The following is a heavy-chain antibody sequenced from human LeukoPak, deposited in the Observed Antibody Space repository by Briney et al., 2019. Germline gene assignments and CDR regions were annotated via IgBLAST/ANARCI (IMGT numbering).Heavy chain of an antibody. CDR3: ARSVDTAFDY. J-gene: IGHJ4*02. V-gene: IGHV7-4-1*02. D-gene: IGHD5-18*01. CDR1: GYTFTGYY. CDR2: INTNTGNP. Sequence: ASVKVSCKASGYTFTGYYMHWVRQAPGQGLEWMGWINTNTGNPTYAQGFTGRFVFSLDTSVSTAYLQISSLKAEDTAMYYCARSVDTAFDYWGQGTLVTVSS.